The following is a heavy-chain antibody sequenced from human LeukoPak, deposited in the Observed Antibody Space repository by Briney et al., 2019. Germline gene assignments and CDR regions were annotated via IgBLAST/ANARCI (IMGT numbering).Heavy chain of an antibody. J-gene: IGHJ3*02. CDR1: GFTFRSYW. V-gene: IGHV3-7*03. D-gene: IGHD1-26*01. CDR2: IKQDGSEE. Sequence: GGSLRLSCAASGFTFRSYWMSWVRQAPGKGLEWVANIKQDGSEEYYVDSVKGRFTISRDKSKNTVYLQMNSLRAEDTAVYYCARELREHGVFDIWGQGTMVTVSS. CDR3: ARELREHGVFDI.